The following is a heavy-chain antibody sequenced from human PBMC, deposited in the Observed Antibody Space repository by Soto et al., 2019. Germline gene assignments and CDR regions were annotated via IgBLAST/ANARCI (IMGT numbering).Heavy chain of an antibody. CDR1: GFSLSTSGVG. Sequence: QITLKESGPTLVKPTQTLTLTCTFSGFSLSTSGVGVGWIRQPPGKALEWLALIYWDDDKRYSPSLKSRLTITKDTXXHXVXXTMTNMDPVDTATYYCAHRRAYCSGGSCYSIWFAPWGQGTLVTVSS. J-gene: IGHJ5*02. CDR2: IYWDDDK. CDR3: AHRRAYCSGGSCYSIWFAP. D-gene: IGHD2-15*01. V-gene: IGHV2-5*02.